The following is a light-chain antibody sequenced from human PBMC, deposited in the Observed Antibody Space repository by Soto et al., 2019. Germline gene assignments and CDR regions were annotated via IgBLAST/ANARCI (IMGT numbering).Light chain of an antibody. CDR2: DAS. V-gene: IGKV1-5*01. CDR1: QSISSW. Sequence: DIQMTQSPSTLSASVGDRVTITCRASQSISSWLAWYQQKPGKAPKLLIYDASSLESGVPSRFSGSGSGTEFTLTISSLQPDDFATYYCQQYNSYSCTFGQGPKVDIK. J-gene: IGKJ1*01. CDR3: QQYNSYSCT.